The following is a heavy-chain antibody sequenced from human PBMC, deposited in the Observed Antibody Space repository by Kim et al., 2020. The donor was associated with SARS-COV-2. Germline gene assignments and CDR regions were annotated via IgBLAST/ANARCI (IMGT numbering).Heavy chain of an antibody. CDR1: GFTFSSYD. J-gene: IGHJ3*02. CDR2: IGTAGDT. Sequence: GGSLRLSCAASGFTFSSYDMHWVRQATGKGLEWVSAIGTAGDTYHPGSVKGRFTISRENAENSLYLQMNSLRAGDTAVYYCARAHSSGWHDAFDIWGQGTMVTVSS. CDR3: ARAHSSGWHDAFDI. D-gene: IGHD6-19*01. V-gene: IGHV3-13*04.